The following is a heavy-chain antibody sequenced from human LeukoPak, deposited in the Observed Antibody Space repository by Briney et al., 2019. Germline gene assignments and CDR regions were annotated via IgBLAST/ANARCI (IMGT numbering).Heavy chain of an antibody. V-gene: IGHV3-30-3*01. J-gene: IGHJ4*02. CDR3: AKDRGSGWLQSTVDY. D-gene: IGHD5-24*01. CDR2: ISYDGSNK. Sequence: GGSLRLSCAASGFTFSSYAMHWVRQAPGKGLEWVAVISYDGSNKYYADSVKGRFTISRDNSKNTLYLQMNSLRAEDTAVYYCAKDRGSGWLQSTVDYWGQGTLVTVSS. CDR1: GFTFSSYA.